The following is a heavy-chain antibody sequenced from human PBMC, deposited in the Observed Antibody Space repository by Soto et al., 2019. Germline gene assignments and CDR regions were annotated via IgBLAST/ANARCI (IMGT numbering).Heavy chain of an antibody. V-gene: IGHV4-34*01. CDR1: GGSFSGYY. Sequence: QVQLQQWGAGLLKPSETLSLTCAVYGGSFSGYYWSWIRQPPGKGLEWIGEINHSGSTNYNPSLKRRVTISVDTSKNQFSLKLSSVTAADTAVYYCARRRRYDSSGYYCYFDYWGQGTLVTVSS. J-gene: IGHJ4*02. D-gene: IGHD3-22*01. CDR3: ARRRRYDSSGYYCYFDY. CDR2: INHSGST.